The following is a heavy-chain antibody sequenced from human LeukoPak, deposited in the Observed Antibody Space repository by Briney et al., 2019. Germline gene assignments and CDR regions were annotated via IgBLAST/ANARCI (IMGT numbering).Heavy chain of an antibody. V-gene: IGHV4-34*01. Sequence: PSETLSLTCAVYGGSFSGYYWSWIRQPPGKGLEWIGEINHSGSTNYNPSLKSRVTISVDTSKNQFSLKLSSVTAADTAVYYCVRQGEWFGELLDYWGQGTLVTVSS. CDR1: GGSFSGYY. D-gene: IGHD3-10*01. CDR3: VRQGEWFGELLDY. J-gene: IGHJ4*02. CDR2: INHSGST.